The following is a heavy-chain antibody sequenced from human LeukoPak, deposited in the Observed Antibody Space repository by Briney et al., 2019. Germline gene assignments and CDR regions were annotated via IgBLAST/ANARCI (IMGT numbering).Heavy chain of an antibody. V-gene: IGHV4-59*01. Sequence: PSETLSLTCTVSGGSISSYYRSWIRQPPGKGLEWIGYIYYSGSTNYNPSLKSRVTISVDTSKNQFSLKLSSVTAADTAVYYCARVGHIYGSGSDGYYMDVWGKGTTVTVSS. J-gene: IGHJ6*03. CDR3: ARVGHIYGSGSDGYYMDV. CDR1: GGSISSYY. D-gene: IGHD3-10*01. CDR2: IYYSGST.